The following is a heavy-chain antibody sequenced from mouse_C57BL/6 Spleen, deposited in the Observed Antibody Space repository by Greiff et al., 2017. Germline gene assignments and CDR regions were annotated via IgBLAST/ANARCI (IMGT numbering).Heavy chain of an antibody. D-gene: IGHD4-1*01. CDR1: GFSLTSYG. CDR3: ARHGWDDGYFAF. Sequence: VQLQESGPGLVAPSQSLSITCTVSGFSLTSYGVHWVRQPPGKGLEWLVVLRSDGGTTYNSALKSRLSISKDNSKSQVFLKMNSRQTDDTAMYYCARHGWDDGYFAFWGTGTMVTVSS. V-gene: IGHV2-6-1*01. J-gene: IGHJ1*03. CDR2: LRSDGGT.